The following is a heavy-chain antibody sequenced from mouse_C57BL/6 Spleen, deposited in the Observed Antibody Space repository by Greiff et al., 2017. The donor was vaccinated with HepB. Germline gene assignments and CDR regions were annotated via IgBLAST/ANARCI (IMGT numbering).Heavy chain of an antibody. V-gene: IGHV1-63*01. D-gene: IGHD1-1*01. J-gene: IGHJ1*03. CDR3: ARGGSRYYWYFGV. CDR1: GYTFTNYW. CDR2: IYPGGGYT. Sequence: QVQLKQSGAELVRPGTSVKMSCKASGYTFTNYWIGWAKQRPGHGLEWIGDIYPGGGYTNYNEKFKGKATLTADKSSRTAYMQFSSITSEDSAIYYCARGGSRYYWYFGVWGTGTTVTVSS.